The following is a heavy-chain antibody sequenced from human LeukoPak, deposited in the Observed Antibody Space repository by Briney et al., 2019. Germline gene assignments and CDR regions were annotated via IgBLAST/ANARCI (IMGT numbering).Heavy chain of an antibody. V-gene: IGHV4-4*07. J-gene: IGHJ5*02. Sequence: PSETLSLTCTVSGGSISSYYWSWIRQPAGKGLEWIGRIYTSVSTNYNPSLKSRVAMSVDTSKNQFSLKLSSVTAADTVVYYCARDGPTYYYGSGSPRWFDPWGQGTLVTVSS. CDR1: GGSISSYY. D-gene: IGHD3-10*01. CDR2: IYTSVST. CDR3: ARDGPTYYYGSGSPRWFDP.